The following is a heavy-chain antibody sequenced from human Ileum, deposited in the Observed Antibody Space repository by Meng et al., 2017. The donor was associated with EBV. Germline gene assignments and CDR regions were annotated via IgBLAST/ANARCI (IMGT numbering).Heavy chain of an antibody. CDR1: GGSISSSSYY. CDR2: VVYSGTT. D-gene: IGHD1-14*01. Sequence: QPRASGPGMVKPSETLSLTCPGAGGSISSSSYYWAWIRQPPGEGLEWIGSVVYSGTTYYTSSLKSRVSISVDTSKNQFSLKLSSVTAADTAVYYCARHHHSPTFDYWGQGTLVTVSS. J-gene: IGHJ4*02. V-gene: IGHV4-39*01. CDR3: ARHHHSPTFDY.